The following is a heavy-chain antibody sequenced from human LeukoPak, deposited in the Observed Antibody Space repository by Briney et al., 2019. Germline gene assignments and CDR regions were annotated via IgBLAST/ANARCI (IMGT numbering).Heavy chain of an antibody. CDR2: ISYIGST. V-gene: IGHV4-59*11. J-gene: IGHJ3*02. Sequence: SDTLSLTCAVSGDSFSSHYWTWIRQPPGKGLEWIGYISYIGSTNYNPSLKSRVTISIDTSKNEFSLKLTSVTAADTAVCYCARDLVTVTKGFDIWGQGTMVTVSS. D-gene: IGHD4-17*01. CDR1: GDSFSSHY. CDR3: ARDLVTVTKGFDI.